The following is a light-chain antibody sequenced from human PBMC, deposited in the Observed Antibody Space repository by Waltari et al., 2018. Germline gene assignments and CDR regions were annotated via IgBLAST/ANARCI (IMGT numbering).Light chain of an antibody. CDR1: QDISNS. CDR2: DAS. J-gene: IGKJ5*01. V-gene: IGKV1-33*01. Sequence: DIQMTQSPSSLSASVGDRVTITCQANQDISNSLNWYQQKPDKAPKLIIYDASKLEVGVPSRFSGSGFGTTFTFTISGLQPADIATYYCQQYDDLPITFGQGTRLEIE. CDR3: QQYDDLPIT.